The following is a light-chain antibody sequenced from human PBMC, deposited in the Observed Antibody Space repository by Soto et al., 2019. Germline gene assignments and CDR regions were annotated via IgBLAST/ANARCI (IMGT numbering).Light chain of an antibody. CDR2: DAS. CDR1: QSVSTY. V-gene: IGKV3-11*01. Sequence: EILLTQSPATRSLSPGEITTLXXRASQSVSTYLAWYQQRPGQAPRLVXYDASTRATGIPARFSGSGSETDFTLTISSLEPEDFAVYYCQQRSNWPSLTFGGGTRLEIK. J-gene: IGKJ5*01. CDR3: QQRSNWPSLT.